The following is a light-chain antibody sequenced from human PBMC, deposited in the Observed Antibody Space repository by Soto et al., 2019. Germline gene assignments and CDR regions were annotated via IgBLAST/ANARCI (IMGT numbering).Light chain of an antibody. V-gene: IGLV1-40*01. CDR1: SSNIGAGYD. CDR3: QSYDSSLSAYV. CDR2: GNS. Sequence: SVLTQPPSVSGAPGQRVTISCTGSSSNIGAGYDLHWYQQLPGTAPKLLIYGNSNRPSGVPDRFSGSKSGTSASLAITGLQAEDEADYYCQSYDSSLSAYVFGTGTKLTVL. J-gene: IGLJ1*01.